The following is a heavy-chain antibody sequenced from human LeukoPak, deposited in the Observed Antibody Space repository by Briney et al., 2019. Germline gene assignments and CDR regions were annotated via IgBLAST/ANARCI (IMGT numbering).Heavy chain of an antibody. CDR2: INTDGSGT. V-gene: IGHV3-74*01. J-gene: IGHJ4*02. CDR3: TRAYDSGTYSSFDY. D-gene: IGHD3-10*01. Sequence: GGSLRLSCAASGFSFTSYWMHWVRQAPGKGLVWVSCINTDGSGTTYADSVKGRFTISRDNAKNTLYLQMNGLRAEDTAVYYCTRAYDSGTYSSFDYWGQGTLVTVSS. CDR1: GFSFTSYW.